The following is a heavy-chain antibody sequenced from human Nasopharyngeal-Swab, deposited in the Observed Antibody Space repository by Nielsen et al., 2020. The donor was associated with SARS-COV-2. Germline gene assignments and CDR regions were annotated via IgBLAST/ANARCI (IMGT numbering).Heavy chain of an antibody. D-gene: IGHD6-19*01. Sequence: SVKVSCKASGGTFSSYAISWVRQAPGQGLEWMGGIIPIFGTANYAQKFQGRVTITADESTSTAYMELSSLRSEDTAVYYCASRTAVNSGWGFDVFDIWGQGTMVTVSS. CDR2: IIPIFGTA. J-gene: IGHJ3*02. CDR1: GGTFSSYA. CDR3: ASRTAVNSGWGFDVFDI. V-gene: IGHV1-69*13.